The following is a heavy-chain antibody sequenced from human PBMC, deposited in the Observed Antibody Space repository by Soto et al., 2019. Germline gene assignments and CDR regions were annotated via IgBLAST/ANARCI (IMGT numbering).Heavy chain of an antibody. J-gene: IGHJ4*02. CDR1: GGSISCGVFS. V-gene: IGHV4-30-2*01. D-gene: IGHD3-10*01. CDR2: ILHTGGT. Sequence: SETLSLTCAVSGGSISCGVFSGIWIRQPPGKGLEWIGYILHTGGTQYNPSLKSRVSMSVDKSKNQFSLHLTSVTAADTAVYYCARLQFGEGFDYWGQGALVTVSS. CDR3: ARLQFGEGFDY.